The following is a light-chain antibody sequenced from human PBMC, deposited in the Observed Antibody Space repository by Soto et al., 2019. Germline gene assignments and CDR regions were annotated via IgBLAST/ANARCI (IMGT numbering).Light chain of an antibody. CDR1: QSITNY. CDR3: QQSYSSPYT. Sequence: DLQMTQSPSSLSASVGDRVTITCRASQSITNYLNWYQQKPGKAPKLLIYGASSLHSGVPSRFSGSESGTDFTLTISTLQPEDFATYYCQQSYSSPYTFGQGTKLEIK. CDR2: GAS. V-gene: IGKV1-39*01. J-gene: IGKJ2*01.